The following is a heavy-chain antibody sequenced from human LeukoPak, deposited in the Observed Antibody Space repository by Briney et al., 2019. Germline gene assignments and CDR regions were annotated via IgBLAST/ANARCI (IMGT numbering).Heavy chain of an antibody. Sequence: GGSLRLSCAASEFTFSSYWMSWVRQAPGKGLEWVSSISSSSSYIYYADSVKGRFTISRDNAKNSLYLQMNSLRAEDAAVYYCARDLSGVTGYTYGRGIDYWGQGTLVTVSS. V-gene: IGHV3-21*01. D-gene: IGHD5-18*01. J-gene: IGHJ4*02. CDR1: EFTFSSYW. CDR3: ARDLSGVTGYTYGRGIDY. CDR2: ISSSSSYI.